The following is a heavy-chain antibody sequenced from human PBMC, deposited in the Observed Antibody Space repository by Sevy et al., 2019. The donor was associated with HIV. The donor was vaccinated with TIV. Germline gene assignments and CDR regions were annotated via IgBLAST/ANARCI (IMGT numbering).Heavy chain of an antibody. J-gene: IGHJ3*02. D-gene: IGHD5-12*01. CDR3: ARTSGGYSGLGI. CDR2: ISSNGGRT. V-gene: IGHV3-64*01. CDR1: GFTFSSYA. Sequence: GGSLRLSCAASGFTFSSYAMHWVRQAPGKGLEYVSAISSNGGRTYYANSVKGRFTISRDNSKNTLYLQMGSLRAEDMAVYYCARTSGGYSGLGIWGQGTMVTVSS.